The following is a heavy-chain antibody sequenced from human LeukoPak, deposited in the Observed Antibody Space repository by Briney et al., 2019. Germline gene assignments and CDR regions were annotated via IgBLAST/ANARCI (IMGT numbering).Heavy chain of an antibody. V-gene: IGHV3-66*01. CDR2: IYSSGST. CDR3: AREGGYYDILTGPAPYGMDV. J-gene: IGHJ6*02. CDR1: GFTVSSNY. D-gene: IGHD3-9*01. Sequence: GGSLRLSCAASGFTVSSNYMSWVRQAPGKGLEWVSVIYSSGSTYYADSVKGRFTISRDNSKNTLYLQMNSLRAEDTAVYYCAREGGYYDILTGPAPYGMDVWGQGTTVTVSS.